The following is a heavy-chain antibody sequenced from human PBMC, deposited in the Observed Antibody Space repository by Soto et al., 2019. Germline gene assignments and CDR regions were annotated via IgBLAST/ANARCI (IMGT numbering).Heavy chain of an antibody. V-gene: IGHV1-46*01. CDR3: AREENCSDGICYSEYFQR. Sequence: ASVKVSCKASGYIFTAYSMHWVRQAPGQGLEWMGVANPSGGSTNYAQKFQGRITMTRDTSTSTVYMDLSSLTSEDTAAYYCAREENCSDGICYSEYFQRWGQGTLVTVSS. D-gene: IGHD2-15*01. J-gene: IGHJ1*01. CDR1: GYIFTAYS. CDR2: ANPSGGST.